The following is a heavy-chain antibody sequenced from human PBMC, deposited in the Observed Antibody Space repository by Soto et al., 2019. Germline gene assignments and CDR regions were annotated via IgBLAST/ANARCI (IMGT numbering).Heavy chain of an antibody. Sequence: GGSLRLSCAASGFTFSSYAMSWVRQAPGKGLEWVSAISGSGGSTYYADSVKGRFTISRDNSKNTLYLQMNSLGAEDTAVYYCAKDDEPGIVVVVAATPDAFDIWGQGTMVTVSS. D-gene: IGHD2-15*01. CDR2: ISGSGGST. CDR1: GFTFSSYA. V-gene: IGHV3-23*01. J-gene: IGHJ3*02. CDR3: AKDDEPGIVVVVAATPDAFDI.